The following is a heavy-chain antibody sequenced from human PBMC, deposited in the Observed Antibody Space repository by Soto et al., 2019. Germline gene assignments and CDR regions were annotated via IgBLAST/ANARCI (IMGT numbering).Heavy chain of an antibody. CDR3: ARESEDLTSNFDY. Sequence: GGSLRLSCAASGFTFTRYCMNWDRQAPGKGLEWVSSISSTTNYIYYGDSMKGRFTISRDNAKNSLYLEMNSLRAEDTAVYYCARESEDLTSNFDYWGQGTLVTVSS. CDR1: GFTFTRYC. J-gene: IGHJ4*02. CDR2: ISSTTNYI. V-gene: IGHV3-21*06.